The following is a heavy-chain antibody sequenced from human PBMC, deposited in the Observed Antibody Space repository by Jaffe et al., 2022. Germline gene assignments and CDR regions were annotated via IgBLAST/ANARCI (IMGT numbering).Heavy chain of an antibody. CDR3: SRFNAFYHESRPHYFDF. D-gene: IGHD3-3*01. CDR2: IGAKAYGETT. V-gene: IGHV3-49*03. CDR1: GFNFVEYG. J-gene: IGHJ4*02. Sequence: EVQLVDSGGAWAQPGRSLRLSCSASGFNFVEYGLTWFRQAPGKGLEWVGFIGAKAYGETTHFAASVEGRFTISRDDSKSIAYLQMNSLDTDDTAVYFCSRFNAFYHESRPHYFDFWGQGTRVTVSS.